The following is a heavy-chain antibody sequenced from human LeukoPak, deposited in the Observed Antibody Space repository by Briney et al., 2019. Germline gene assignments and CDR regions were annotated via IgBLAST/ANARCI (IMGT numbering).Heavy chain of an antibody. J-gene: IGHJ3*02. V-gene: IGHV3-72*01. CDR3: ARTFDN. CDR1: GFTFSDHY. CDR2: TRNKANSYTT. Sequence: GGSLRLSCAASGFTFSDHYMDWVRQAPGKGLEWVGLTRNKANSYTTEYAASVKGRFTISRDDSKNSLYLQMNSLRAEDTAVYYCARTFDNWGQGTKVTVSS.